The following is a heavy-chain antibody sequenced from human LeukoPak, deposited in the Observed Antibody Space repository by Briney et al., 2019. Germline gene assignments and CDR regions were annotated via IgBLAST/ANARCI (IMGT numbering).Heavy chain of an antibody. Sequence: PGGSLRLSCAASGFTFSSYWMHWVRQAPGKGLVWVSRINSDGSSTSYADSVKGRFTISRDNAKNTLYLQMNSLRAEDTAVYYCAKDSRSRNGIYDPFDIWGQGTVVTVSS. CDR3: AKDSRSRNGIYDPFDI. CDR1: GFTFSSYW. V-gene: IGHV3-74*01. D-gene: IGHD2-8*01. J-gene: IGHJ3*02. CDR2: INSDGSST.